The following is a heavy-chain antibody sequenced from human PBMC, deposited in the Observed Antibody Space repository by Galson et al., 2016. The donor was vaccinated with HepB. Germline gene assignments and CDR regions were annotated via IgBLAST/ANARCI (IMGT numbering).Heavy chain of an antibody. Sequence: SLRLSCAASGFIFNTYAVTWVRQAPGKGLEWVSSISDNCRSTYYADSVKGRFTISRDNSKNTLYLQMNSLRAEDTAVYYCAKAGVTMARGVADYWGQGTLVTVSS. D-gene: IGHD3-10*01. J-gene: IGHJ4*02. CDR2: ISDNCRST. CDR1: GFIFNTYA. V-gene: IGHV3-23*01. CDR3: AKAGVTMARGVADY.